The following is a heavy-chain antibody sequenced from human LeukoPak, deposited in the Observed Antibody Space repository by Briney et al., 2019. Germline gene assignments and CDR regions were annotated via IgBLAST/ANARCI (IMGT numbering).Heavy chain of an antibody. Sequence: GGSLRLSCAASGFIFSNAYMKWVRQAPGKGLEWVGRIKSNTEGGTIDYAAPVKGRFPISREDSKNMVYLQMNSLKTEDTAVYYCTTDAGYDSGWYNYWGQGILVTVSS. D-gene: IGHD6-19*01. CDR3: TTDAGYDSGWYNY. J-gene: IGHJ4*02. CDR2: IKSNTEGGTI. CDR1: GFIFSNAY. V-gene: IGHV3-15*01.